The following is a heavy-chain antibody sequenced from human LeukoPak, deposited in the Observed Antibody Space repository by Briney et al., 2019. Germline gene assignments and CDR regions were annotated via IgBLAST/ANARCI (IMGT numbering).Heavy chain of an antibody. V-gene: IGHV3-7*01. CDR2: IKQDGSEK. Sequence: GGSLRLSCAASGFSFSNYWMSWVRQAPGKGLEWVANIKQDGSEKYYVDSVRGRFTFSRDNAKNSLYLQMNSLRAEDTAVYYCARDIGSGGYYYFDYWGQGTLVTVSS. CDR1: GFSFSNYW. J-gene: IGHJ4*02. CDR3: ARDIGSGGYYYFDY. D-gene: IGHD6-19*01.